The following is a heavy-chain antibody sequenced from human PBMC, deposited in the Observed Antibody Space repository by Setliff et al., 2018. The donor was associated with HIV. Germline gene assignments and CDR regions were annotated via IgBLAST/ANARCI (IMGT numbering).Heavy chain of an antibody. CDR1: GDSIFTSTYY. J-gene: IGHJ5*02. V-gene: IGHV4-39*01. D-gene: IGHD5-12*01. CDR2: IYYSGNT. Sequence: SETLSLTCSVSGDSIFTSTYYWGWIRQPPGKRLEWIGSIYYSGNTYYNPSLKSRVTISVDTSKNQFFLNLSSVTATDSAVYYCARLGRPYSGQGWFDPWGQGTLVPVSS. CDR3: ARLGRPYSGQGWFDP.